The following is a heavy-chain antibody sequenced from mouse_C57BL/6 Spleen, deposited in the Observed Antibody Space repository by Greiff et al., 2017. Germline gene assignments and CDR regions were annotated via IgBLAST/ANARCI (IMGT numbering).Heavy chain of an antibody. CDR2: IYPSDSET. D-gene: IGHD2-4*01. V-gene: IGHV1-61*01. Sequence: QVQLQQPGAELVRPGSSVKLSCKASGYTFTSYWMDWVKQRPGQGLEWIGNIYPSDSETHYNQKFKDKATLTVDKSSSTAYMQLSSLTSEDSAVYYCARGKIYYDYDDAMDYWGQGTSVTVSS. CDR1: GYTFTSYW. J-gene: IGHJ4*01. CDR3: ARGKIYYDYDDAMDY.